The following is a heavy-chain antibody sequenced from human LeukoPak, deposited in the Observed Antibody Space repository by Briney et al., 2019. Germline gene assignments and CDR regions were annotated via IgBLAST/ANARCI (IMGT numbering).Heavy chain of an antibody. J-gene: IGHJ6*02. Sequence: PGGSLRLSCAASGFTFSSYWMSWVRQTPGEGLEWVSGISGIGDTIYYADSVKGRFTISRDNSKNTLYLQMNSLRAEDTAVYYCAKQGYTLYYGMDVWGQGTTVTVSS. V-gene: IGHV3-23*01. CDR1: GFTFSSYW. CDR2: ISGIGDTI. D-gene: IGHD2-2*02. CDR3: AKQGYTLYYGMDV.